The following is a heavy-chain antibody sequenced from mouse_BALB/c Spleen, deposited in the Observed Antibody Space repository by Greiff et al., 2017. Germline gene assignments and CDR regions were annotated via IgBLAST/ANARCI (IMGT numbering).Heavy chain of an antibody. CDR2: IDPSDSYT. Sequence: LVESGAELVKPGASVKLSCKASGYTFTSYWMHWVKQRPGQGLEWIGEIDPSDSYTNYNQKFKGKATLTVDKSSSTAYMQLSSLTSEDSAVYYCARQGYGNYMFAYWGQGTLVTVSA. CDR1: GYTFTSYW. J-gene: IGHJ3*01. CDR3: ARQGYGNYMFAY. D-gene: IGHD2-10*02. V-gene: IGHV1-69*02.